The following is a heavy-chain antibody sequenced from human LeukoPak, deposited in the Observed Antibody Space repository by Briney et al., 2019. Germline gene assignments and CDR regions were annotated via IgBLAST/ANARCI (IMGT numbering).Heavy chain of an antibody. D-gene: IGHD3-3*01. Sequence: PGGSLRLSCAASGFTFSSYAMSWVRQAPGKGLEWVASIKHDGSEKYYVDSVRGRFTTSRDNTMNSLYLQMSSLRAEDTAVYYCATDRGWRTSGYYLYYFEYWGQGTLVTFSS. CDR2: IKHDGSEK. J-gene: IGHJ4*02. CDR3: ATDRGWRTSGYYLYYFEY. CDR1: GFTFSSYA. V-gene: IGHV3-7*01.